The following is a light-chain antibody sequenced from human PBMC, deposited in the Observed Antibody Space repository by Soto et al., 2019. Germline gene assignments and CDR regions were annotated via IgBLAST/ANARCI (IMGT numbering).Light chain of an antibody. V-gene: IGKV1-6*01. CDR1: QGIRND. J-gene: IGKJ4*01. Sequence: IQMTRSPASLSWSLVDRVTITCRASQGIRNDLGWYQQKPGKAPKLLIYAASSLQSGVPSRFSGSGSGTDFTLTISSLQPEDFATYYCLQDYNYPLTFGGGTKVDIK. CDR2: AAS. CDR3: LQDYNYPLT.